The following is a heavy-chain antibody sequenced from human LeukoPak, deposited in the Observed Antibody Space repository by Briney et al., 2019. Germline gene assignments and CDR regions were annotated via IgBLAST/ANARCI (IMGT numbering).Heavy chain of an antibody. CDR3: VKAPKVVTAIRSYYFDY. J-gene: IGHJ4*02. V-gene: IGHV3-64D*09. Sequence: GGSLRLSCAASGFTFSNYAMTWVRQAPGKGLEYVSAISSNGGSTYYADSVKGRFTISRDNSKNTLYLQMSSLRAEDTAVYYCVKAPKVVTAIRSYYFDYWGQGTLVTVSS. CDR1: GFTFSNYA. CDR2: ISSNGGST. D-gene: IGHD2-21*02.